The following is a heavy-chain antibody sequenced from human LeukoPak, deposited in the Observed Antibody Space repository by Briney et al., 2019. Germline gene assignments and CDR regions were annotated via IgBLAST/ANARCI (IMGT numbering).Heavy chain of an antibody. D-gene: IGHD3-22*01. CDR2: INPSGGST. CDR1: GYTFTSYY. Sequence: ASVTVSCKASGYTFTSYYMHWVRQAPGQGLEWMGIINPSGGSTSYAQKFQGRVTMTRDTSTSTVYMELSSLRSEDTAVYYCARDENYYDSSGYHHRTGVDYWGQGTLVTVSS. CDR3: ARDENYYDSSGYHHRTGVDY. V-gene: IGHV1-46*01. J-gene: IGHJ4*02.